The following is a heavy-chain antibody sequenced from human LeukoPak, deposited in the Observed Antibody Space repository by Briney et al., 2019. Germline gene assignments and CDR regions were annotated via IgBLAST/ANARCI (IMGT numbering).Heavy chain of an antibody. Sequence: SQTLSLTRAISGDSVSSNSGAWNWIRQSPSRGLEWLGRTYYRSKWYYDYAVSMRSRITINPDTSKNQFSLQLNSVTPEDTAVYYCARDRIPVAGTGWFDPWGQGTLVTVSS. D-gene: IGHD6-19*01. CDR2: TYYRSKWYY. J-gene: IGHJ5*02. V-gene: IGHV6-1*01. CDR1: GDSVSSNSGA. CDR3: ARDRIPVAGTGWFDP.